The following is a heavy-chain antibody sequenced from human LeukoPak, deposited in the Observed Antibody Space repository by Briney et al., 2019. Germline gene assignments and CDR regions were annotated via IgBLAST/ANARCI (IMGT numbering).Heavy chain of an antibody. D-gene: IGHD4-17*01. CDR1: GYSFTNYW. Sequence: GDSLTISCKASGYSFTNYWISWVRKMPGKGLEWMGRIDPRDSYTKYSPSFEGHVTISVDKSISSAFLQWNSLKASDSAMYYCATGASKVTTDFANYWGQGTQVAVSS. CDR2: IDPRDSYT. V-gene: IGHV5-10-1*01. CDR3: ATGASKVTTDFANY. J-gene: IGHJ4*02.